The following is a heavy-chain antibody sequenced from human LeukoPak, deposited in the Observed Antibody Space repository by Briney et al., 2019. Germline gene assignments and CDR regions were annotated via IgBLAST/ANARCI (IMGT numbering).Heavy chain of an antibody. J-gene: IGHJ4*02. CDR3: ARDRLRFLEWLSAYYFDY. D-gene: IGHD3-3*01. CDR1: GYSFTTYG. Sequence: ASVKVSCKASGYSFTTYGISWVRQAPGQGLEWMGWISAYNGNTNYAQKLQGRVTMTTDTSTSTAYMELRSLRFDDTAVYYCARDRLRFLEWLSAYYFDYWGQGTLVTVSS. V-gene: IGHV1-18*01. CDR2: ISAYNGNT.